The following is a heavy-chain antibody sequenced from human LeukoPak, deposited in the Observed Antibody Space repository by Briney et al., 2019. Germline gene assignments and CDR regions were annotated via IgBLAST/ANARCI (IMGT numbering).Heavy chain of an antibody. D-gene: IGHD1-26*01. V-gene: IGHV3-7*01. Sequence: GGSLRLSCAASGFTFSNSWMAWVRQAPGKGLKWVANIKQDGSTKHYAESLKGRFTISRDNPKSSVYVQMNSLRADDTAVYYCARDTDGSLDYWGQGILVTVAS. CDR1: GFTFSNSW. CDR2: IKQDGSTK. J-gene: IGHJ4*02. CDR3: ARDTDGSLDY.